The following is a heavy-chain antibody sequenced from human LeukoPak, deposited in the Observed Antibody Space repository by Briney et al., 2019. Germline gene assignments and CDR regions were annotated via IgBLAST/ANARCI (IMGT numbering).Heavy chain of an antibody. J-gene: IGHJ6*02. CDR2: ISSSGSTI. CDR1: GFTFSDYY. D-gene: IGHD1-26*01. Sequence: PGGSLRLSCAASGFTFSDYYMSWIRQAPGKGLEWVSYISSSGSTIYYADSVKGRFTISRDNAKNSLYLQMNSLRAEDTAVYYCARDCEWELLPRYYGMDVWGQGTTVTVSS. V-gene: IGHV3-11*04. CDR3: ARDCEWELLPRYYGMDV.